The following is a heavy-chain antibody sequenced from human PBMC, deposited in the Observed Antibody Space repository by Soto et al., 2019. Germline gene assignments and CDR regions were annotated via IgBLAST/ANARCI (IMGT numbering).Heavy chain of an antibody. J-gene: IGHJ6*03. CDR3: ARGVVVVAENYYFFYMDV. V-gene: IGHV4-34*01. Sequence: QVQLQQWGAGLLKPSETLSLTCAVYGGSFSGYYWRWIRQPPGKGLEWIGEINHSGSTNYNPALKRRVTISVDTSKNQCSLKLSSVTAADTAVYYCARGVVVVAENYYFFYMDVWGKGTPVTVSS. CDR2: INHSGST. D-gene: IGHD2-15*01. CDR1: GGSFSGYY.